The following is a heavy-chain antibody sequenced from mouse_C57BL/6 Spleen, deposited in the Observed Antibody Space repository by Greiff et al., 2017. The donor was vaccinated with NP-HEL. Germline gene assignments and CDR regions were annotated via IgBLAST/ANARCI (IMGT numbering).Heavy chain of an antibody. CDR3: ARRTVPCDY. CDR1: GFTFSSYG. CDR2: ISSGGSYT. J-gene: IGHJ2*01. V-gene: IGHV5-6*02. Sequence: EVKLQESGGDLVKPGGSLKLSCAASGFTFSSYGMSWVRQTPDKRLEWVATISSGGSYTYYPDSVKGRFTISRDNAKNTLYLQMSSLKSEDTAMYYCARRTVPCDYWGQGTTLTVSS.